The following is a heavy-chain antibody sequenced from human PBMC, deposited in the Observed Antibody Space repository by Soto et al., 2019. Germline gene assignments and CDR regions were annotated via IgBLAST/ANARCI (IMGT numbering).Heavy chain of an antibody. Sequence: EVQLLESGGGLVQPGGSLRRSCAASGFTFRSYGMMWVRQAPGKGLEWVSAISQSAGGNTYYADSVKGRFTISRDDSKNSPYLQMEILRPEDTAQYYCAGWNYDYWGPGTQVTVSS. CDR1: GFTFRSYG. J-gene: IGHJ4*02. CDR2: ISQSAGGNT. V-gene: IGHV3-23*01. CDR3: AGWNYDY. D-gene: IGHD1-7*01.